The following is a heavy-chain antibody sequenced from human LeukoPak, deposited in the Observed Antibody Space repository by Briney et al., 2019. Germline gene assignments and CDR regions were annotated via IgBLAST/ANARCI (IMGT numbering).Heavy chain of an antibody. J-gene: IGHJ3*02. CDR1: GYSISSGYY. D-gene: IGHD6-13*01. V-gene: IGHV4-38-2*01. CDR3: AGHSTSSTTDAFDI. CDR2: IYHSGST. Sequence: SETLSLTCAVSGYSISSGYYWGWIRQPPGKGLEWIGSIYHSGSTYYNPSLKSRVTISVDTSKNQFSLKLSSVTAADTAVYYCAGHSTSSTTDAFDIWGQGTMVTVSS.